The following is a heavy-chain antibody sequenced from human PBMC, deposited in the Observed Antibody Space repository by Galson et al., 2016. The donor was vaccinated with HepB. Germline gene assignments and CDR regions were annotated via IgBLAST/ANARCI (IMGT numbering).Heavy chain of an antibody. CDR1: QFTFSSYA. V-gene: IGHV3-30-3*01. CDR2: ISGDGNSK. Sequence: SLRLSCAASQFTFSSYAMHWVRQAPGKGLESLAVISGDGNSKYYADSVRGRFSISRDNSKNTLYLQMNSLTADDTAIYYCVRDRGGGYNHLDYWGQGTLVTGSS. D-gene: IGHD3-10*01. CDR3: VRDRGGGYNHLDY. J-gene: IGHJ4*02.